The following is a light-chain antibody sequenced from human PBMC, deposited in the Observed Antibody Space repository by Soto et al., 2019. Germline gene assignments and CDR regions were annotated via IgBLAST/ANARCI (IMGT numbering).Light chain of an antibody. CDR2: DVF. Sequence: DIQMTQSPSSLSASVGDRVTITCQASQDISNYLNWYQQKPGKAPKLLIHDVFNLETGVPSRFSGSGSGTDFTFTISSLQPEDIATYYCQQYGNLPFTLGPGTKVDI. V-gene: IGKV1-33*01. J-gene: IGKJ3*01. CDR1: QDISNY. CDR3: QQYGNLPFT.